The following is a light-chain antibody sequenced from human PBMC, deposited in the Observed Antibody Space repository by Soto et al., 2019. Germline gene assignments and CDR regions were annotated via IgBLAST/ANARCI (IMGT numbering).Light chain of an antibody. V-gene: IGKV3-11*01. CDR1: QSVSSY. Sequence: EIVLTQSPATLSLSPGERATLSCRASQSVSSYLAWYKQKPGQAPRLLIYDASNRATGITARFSGSGSGTEVTLTISSLEPEDFEVYYCQQRSNWPITFGQGTRLEI. CDR3: QQRSNWPIT. CDR2: DAS. J-gene: IGKJ5*01.